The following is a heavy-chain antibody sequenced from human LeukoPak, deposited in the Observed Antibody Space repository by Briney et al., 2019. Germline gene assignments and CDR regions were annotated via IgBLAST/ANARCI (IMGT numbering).Heavy chain of an antibody. CDR2: IIPIFGTT. CDR1: GGTFSSYA. D-gene: IGHD1-26*01. V-gene: IGHV1-69*06. Sequence: GASVKVSCKASGGTFSSYAISWVRQAPGQGLEWMGGIIPIFGTTNYAQKFQDRVTITADKSTSTAYMELSSLRSEDTAVYYCAREPIVGAHKAFDIWGQGTMVTVSS. CDR3: AREPIVGAHKAFDI. J-gene: IGHJ3*02.